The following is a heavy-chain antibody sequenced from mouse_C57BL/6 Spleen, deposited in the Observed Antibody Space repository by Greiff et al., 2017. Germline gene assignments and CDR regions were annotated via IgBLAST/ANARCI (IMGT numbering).Heavy chain of an antibody. V-gene: IGHV1-19*01. CDR1: GYTFTDYY. D-gene: IGHD1-1*01. CDR2: INPYNGGT. Sequence: EVQLQQSGPVLVKPGASVKMPCKASGYTFTDYYMNWVKQSHGKSLEWIGVINPYNGGTSYNQKFKGKATLTVDKSSSTAYMELNSLTSEDSAVYYCARSPLLLRNWYFDVWGTGTTVTVSS. CDR3: ARSPLLLRNWYFDV. J-gene: IGHJ1*03.